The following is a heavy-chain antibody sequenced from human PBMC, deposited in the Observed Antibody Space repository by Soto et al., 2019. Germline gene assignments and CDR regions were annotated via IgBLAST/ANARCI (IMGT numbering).Heavy chain of an antibody. CDR1: GYILSNYE. Sequence: QVQLVQCGAEMKMPGASVKVSCKASGYILSNYEISWVRQAPGQGLEWMGWISPNNGDTNYAQKFQGRVTVTTDTSTSTAYMEMRGLKSDDTATYYCARRQGTINSSGVVTEDDYWGQGTMVTVSS. J-gene: IGHJ4*02. CDR3: ARRQGTINSSGVVTEDDY. D-gene: IGHD3-3*01. CDR2: ISPNNGDT. V-gene: IGHV1-18*01.